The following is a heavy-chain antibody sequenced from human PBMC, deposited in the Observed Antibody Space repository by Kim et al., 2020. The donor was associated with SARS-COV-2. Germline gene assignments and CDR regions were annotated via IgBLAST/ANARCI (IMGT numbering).Heavy chain of an antibody. Sequence: ASVKVSCKASGYTFTSYGISWVRQAPGKGLEWMGWIGAYNGNTNYAQKLQGRVTMTTDTSTSTAYMELRSLRSDDTAVYYCARDHSTGTFSYYCYYDGMDVWGQGTTVTVSS. CDR2: IGAYNGNT. V-gene: IGHV1-18*01. CDR1: GYTFTSYG. J-gene: IGHJ6*02. CDR3: ARDHSTGTFSYYCYYDGMDV. D-gene: IGHD1-7*01.